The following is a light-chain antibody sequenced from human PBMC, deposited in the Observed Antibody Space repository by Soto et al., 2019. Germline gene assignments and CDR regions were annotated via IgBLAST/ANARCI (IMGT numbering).Light chain of an antibody. CDR1: SSDVGRYNY. V-gene: IGLV2-11*01. J-gene: IGLJ1*01. Sequence: QSALTQPRSVSGSPGQSVTISCTGTSSDVGRYNYVSWYQHHPGKAPKLVIYDVTKRPSGVTDRFSGSKSGNTASLTISGLQAEDEADYYCCSYAGSPSVFGTVTKLTVL. CDR3: CSYAGSPSV. CDR2: DVT.